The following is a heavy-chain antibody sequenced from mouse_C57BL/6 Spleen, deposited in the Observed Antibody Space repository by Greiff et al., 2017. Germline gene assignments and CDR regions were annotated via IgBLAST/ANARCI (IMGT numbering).Heavy chain of an antibody. J-gene: IGHJ3*01. CDR3: ERNDDDVEAWFGD. CDR1: GYTFTDYY. Sequence: EVQLQQSGPELVKPGASVKISCTASGYTFTDYYMNWVKQRHEKSLEWIGGINPNNGGTSYNQKFKGKATLTVDKSSSTAYMELRSLTSEDSAVYYCERNDDDVEAWFGDWGQGTTVTASA. CDR2: INPNNGGT. V-gene: IGHV1-26*01. D-gene: IGHD2-4*01.